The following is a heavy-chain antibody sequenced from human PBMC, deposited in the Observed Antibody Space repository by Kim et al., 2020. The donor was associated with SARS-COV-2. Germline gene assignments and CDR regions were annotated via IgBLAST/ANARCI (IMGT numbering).Heavy chain of an antibody. CDR3: ARNPSGYSSSWYDSWFDP. D-gene: IGHD6-13*01. Sequence: FQGRVTITRETSASTAYMELSSLRSEDTAVYYCARNPSGYSSSWYDSWFDPWGQGTLVTVSS. V-gene: IGHV1-3*01. J-gene: IGHJ5*02.